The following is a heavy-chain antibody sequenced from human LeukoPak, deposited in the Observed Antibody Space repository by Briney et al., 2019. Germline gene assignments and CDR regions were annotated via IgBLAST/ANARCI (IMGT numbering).Heavy chain of an antibody. J-gene: IGHJ4*02. CDR3: ARVPEYSSSAFDY. CDR2: ISSSGSTI. V-gene: IGHV3-11*01. CDR1: GFTFSDYY. Sequence: GGSLRLSCAASGFTFSDYYMSWIRQAPGKGLEWVSYISSSGSTIYYADSVKGRFTISRDNAKNSLYLQMNSLRAEDTAVYYCARVPEYSSSAFDYWGQGTLATVSS. D-gene: IGHD6-6*01.